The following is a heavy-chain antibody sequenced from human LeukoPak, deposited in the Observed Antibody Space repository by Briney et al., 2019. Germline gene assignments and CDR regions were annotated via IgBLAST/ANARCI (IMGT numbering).Heavy chain of an antibody. CDR1: GFTFSSYS. V-gene: IGHV3-21*01. D-gene: IGHD6-13*01. CDR2: ISSSSSYI. CDR3: ARDGGQYSSSWKENWFDP. J-gene: IGHJ5*02. Sequence: PGGSLRLSCAASGFTFSSYSMNWVRQAPGKGLESVSTISSSSSYIYYADSVKGRFTISRDNAKNSLYLQMNSLRAEDTAVYYCARDGGQYSSSWKENWFDPWGQGTLVTVSS.